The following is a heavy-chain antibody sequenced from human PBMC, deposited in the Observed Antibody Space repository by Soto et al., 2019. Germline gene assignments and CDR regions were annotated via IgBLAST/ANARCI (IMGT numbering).Heavy chain of an antibody. V-gene: IGHV3-30*18. Sequence: GGSLRLSCAASGFTFSSYGMHWVRQAPGKGLERVAVISYDGSNKYYADSVKGRFTISRDNSKNTLYLQMNSLRAEDTAVYYCAKESAGYCSGAACNWFDPWGQGTLVTVSS. CDR3: AKESAGYCSGAACNWFDP. CDR1: GFTFSSYG. D-gene: IGHD2-15*01. J-gene: IGHJ5*02. CDR2: ISYDGSNK.